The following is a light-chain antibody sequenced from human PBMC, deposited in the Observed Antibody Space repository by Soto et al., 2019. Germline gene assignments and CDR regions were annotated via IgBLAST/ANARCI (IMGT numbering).Light chain of an antibody. CDR2: GAS. Sequence: AIQMTQSPSSLSASVGDRVTITCRASQDISDDVGWYQQTPGKAPKLLIYGASRLQSGVPSRFSGIVSGAAFTLTITSLRPADSATYYCLPNHNYPRTFGQGTTVEI. V-gene: IGKV1-6*01. CDR3: LPNHNYPRT. J-gene: IGKJ1*01. CDR1: QDISDD.